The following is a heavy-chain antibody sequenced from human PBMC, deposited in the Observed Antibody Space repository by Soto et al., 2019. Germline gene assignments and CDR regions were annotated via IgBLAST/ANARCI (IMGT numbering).Heavy chain of an antibody. CDR1: GGSISSGDYY. V-gene: IGHV4-30-4*01. J-gene: IGHJ4*02. D-gene: IGHD2-15*01. CDR3: ARDRGLGYCSGVTCYHFPYYFDY. CDR2: IYYSGST. Sequence: SETLSLTCTVSGGSISSGDYYWSWIRQPPGKGLEWIGYIYYSGSTFYNPSLKSRVTISVDTSKNQFSLKLSSVTAADTAVYYCARDRGLGYCSGVTCYHFPYYFDYWGQGTLVTVS.